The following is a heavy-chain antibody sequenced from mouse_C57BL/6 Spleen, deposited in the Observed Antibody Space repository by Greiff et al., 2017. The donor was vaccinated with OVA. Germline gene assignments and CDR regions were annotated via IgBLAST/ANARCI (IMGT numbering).Heavy chain of an antibody. D-gene: IGHD1-1*01. CDR1: GYTFTSYW. CDR2: IDPSDSYT. V-gene: IGHV1-50*01. J-gene: IGHJ2*01. Sequence: QVQLKQPGAELVKPGASVKLSCKASGYTFTSYWMQWVKQRPGQGLEWIGEIDPSDSYTNYNKKFKGKATLTVDTSSSTAYMQLSSLTSEDSAVYYCARFTTVVAPDYWGKGTTLTVSS. CDR3: ARFTTVVAPDY.